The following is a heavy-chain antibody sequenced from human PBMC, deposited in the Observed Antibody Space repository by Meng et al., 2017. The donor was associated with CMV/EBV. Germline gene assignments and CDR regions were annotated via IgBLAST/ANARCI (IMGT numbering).Heavy chain of an antibody. J-gene: IGHJ6*02. V-gene: IGHV3-48*04. Sequence: GESLKISCAASGFTFSSYSMNWVRQAPGKGLEWVSYISSSSTIYYADSVKGRFTISRDNAKNSLYLQMNSLRAEDTAVYYCARDSNYDFGYGYYYYGMDVWGQGTTVTVSS. CDR1: GFTFSSYS. CDR3: ARDSNYDFGYGYYYYGMDV. D-gene: IGHD3-3*01. CDR2: ISSSSTI.